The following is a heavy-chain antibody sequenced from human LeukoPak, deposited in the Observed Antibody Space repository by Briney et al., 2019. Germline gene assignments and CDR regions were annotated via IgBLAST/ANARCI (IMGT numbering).Heavy chain of an antibody. D-gene: IGHD3-22*01. Sequence: VASVKASCKASGYTFTSYYMHWVRQAPGQGLEWMGIINPSGGSTSYAQKFQGRVTMTRDMSTSTVYMELSSLRSEDTAVYYCARDSDYYDSSGYYPPYYFDYWGQGTLVTVSS. CDR1: GYTFTSYY. CDR3: ARDSDYYDSSGYYPPYYFDY. CDR2: INPSGGST. V-gene: IGHV1-46*01. J-gene: IGHJ4*02.